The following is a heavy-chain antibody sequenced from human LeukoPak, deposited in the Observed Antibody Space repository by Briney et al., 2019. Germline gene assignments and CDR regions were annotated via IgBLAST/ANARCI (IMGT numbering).Heavy chain of an antibody. J-gene: IGHJ4*02. CDR2: ISISSSNI. V-gene: IGHV3-11*06. CDR3: ARDLPIAAGSPLRLGRNRAESPLDY. Sequence: PGGSLRLSCAASGFRVSGYDLNWIRRAPGKGLEWIAYISISSSNIHYADSVRGRFTISRDNAKNSLYLQMNSLRAEDTAVYYCARDLPIAAGSPLRLGRNRAESPLDYWGQGTLVTVSS. D-gene: IGHD6-25*01. CDR1: GFRVSGYD.